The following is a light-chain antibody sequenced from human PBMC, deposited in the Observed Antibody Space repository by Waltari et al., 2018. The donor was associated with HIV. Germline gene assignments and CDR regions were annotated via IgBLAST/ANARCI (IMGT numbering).Light chain of an antibody. CDR1: SSDVGGYNY. CDR3: SSYTSSSTRV. J-gene: IGLJ3*02. CDR2: EVS. V-gene: IGLV2-14*01. Sequence: QSALTQPASVSGSPGQSITISCTGTSSDVGGYNYVSWYQQHPGKAPKLMIYEVSTRTSGVSNRFSGSKSGNTASLTISWLQAEDEADYYCSSYTSSSTRVFGGGTNLTVL.